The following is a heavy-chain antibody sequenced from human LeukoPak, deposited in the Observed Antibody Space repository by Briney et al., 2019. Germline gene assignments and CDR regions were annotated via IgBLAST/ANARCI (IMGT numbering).Heavy chain of an antibody. CDR2: IYPGDSDS. J-gene: IGHJ3*02. Sequence: GESLKISCEGSGYIFTSYWIGWVRPLPGKGLEWMGIIYPGDSDSKYSRSFQGQVTTSADKSINTAYLQWSSLKASDSAMYYCARRLGGADVFDIWGQGTMVTVSS. CDR3: ARRLGGADVFDI. D-gene: IGHD3-16*01. CDR1: GYIFTSYW. V-gene: IGHV5-51*01.